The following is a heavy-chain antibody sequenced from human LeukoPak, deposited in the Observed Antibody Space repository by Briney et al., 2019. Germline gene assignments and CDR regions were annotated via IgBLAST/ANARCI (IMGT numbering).Heavy chain of an antibody. V-gene: IGHV3-74*01. J-gene: IGHJ4*02. Sequence: PGGSLRLSCAASGFTFSSYWMHWVRQAPGKGLAWVSRINSDGWSTSYADSVKGRFTISRDNAKNTLYLQMNNLRAEDTAVYYCASGYSYGFLFEYWGQGTLVTVSS. CDR3: ASGYSYGFLFEY. CDR1: GFTFSSYW. CDR2: INSDGWST. D-gene: IGHD5-18*01.